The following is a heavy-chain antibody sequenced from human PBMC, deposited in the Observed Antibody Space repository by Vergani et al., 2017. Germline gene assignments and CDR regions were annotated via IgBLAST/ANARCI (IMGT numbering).Heavy chain of an antibody. D-gene: IGHD6-19*01. J-gene: IGHJ4*02. V-gene: IGHV4-34*01. CDR1: GGSFSGYY. CDR3: ARVRFVGSGRYYFDY. Sequence: QVQLQQWGAGLLKPSETLSLTCAVYGGSFSGYYWSWIRQPPGKGLEWIGEINHSGSTNYNPSLKSRVTISVDTSKNQFSLKLSSVTAADTAVYYCARVRFVGSGRYYFDYWGQGTLVTVSS. CDR2: INHSGST.